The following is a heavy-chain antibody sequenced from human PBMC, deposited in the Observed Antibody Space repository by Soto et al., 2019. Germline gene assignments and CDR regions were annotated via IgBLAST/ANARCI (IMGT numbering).Heavy chain of an antibody. CDR1: GGTFSNDI. D-gene: IGHD5-12*01. V-gene: IGHV1-69*02. CDR2: IVLLLNIA. CDR3: GKNSPIGSTFSGYDGIDY. Sequence: QVQLVQSGAEVKKPGSSVKVSCESSGGTFSNDIITWVRQAPGQGLEWMGRIVLLLNIANYAQKFQGRVTITADKSTGTAYMELNSLTSEDTAAYYCGKNSPIGSTFSGYDGIDYWGQGTLVTVSS. J-gene: IGHJ4*02.